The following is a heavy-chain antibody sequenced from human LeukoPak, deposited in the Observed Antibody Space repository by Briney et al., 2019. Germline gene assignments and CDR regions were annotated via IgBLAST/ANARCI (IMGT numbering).Heavy chain of an antibody. J-gene: IGHJ4*02. CDR3: VEGYCTNGLCATSVEFDY. CDR1: GFTFSSYA. Sequence: GGSLRLSCAASGFTFSSYAMHWVRQAPGKGLEWVAVISYDGSNKYYADSVKGRFTISRDNSKNTLYLQMNSLRAEDTAVYYCVEGYCTNGLCATSVEFDYWGQGTLVTVSS. D-gene: IGHD2-8*01. V-gene: IGHV3-30*04. CDR2: ISYDGSNK.